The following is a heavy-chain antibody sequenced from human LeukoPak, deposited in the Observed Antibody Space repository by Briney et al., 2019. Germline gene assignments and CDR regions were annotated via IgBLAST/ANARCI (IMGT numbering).Heavy chain of an antibody. CDR3: ARGDQNFDY. V-gene: IGHV6-1*01. Sequence: SQTLSLTCAISGDSVSSKSVWNWIRQSPSRGLEWLGRVYYRSKWSNNYAVSVKSRITINPDTSKNQFSLQLSSVTAEDTAVYYCARGDQNFDYWGQGTLVTVSS. D-gene: IGHD5-24*01. CDR1: GDSVSSKSV. CDR2: VYYRSKWSN. J-gene: IGHJ4*02.